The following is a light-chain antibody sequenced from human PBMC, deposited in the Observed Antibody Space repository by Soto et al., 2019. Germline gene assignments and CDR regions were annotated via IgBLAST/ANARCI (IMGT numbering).Light chain of an antibody. CDR1: SSDVGGYNY. CDR3: TSYTTRFTWV. CDR2: DVT. V-gene: IGLV2-14*01. Sequence: QSALTQPASVSGAPGQSIAISCTGTSSDVGGYNYVSWYQQHPGKAPKLIVYDVTNRPSGVSHRFSGPKSGNTASLTISGLQAEDEADYYCTSYTTRFTWVFGGGTKLTV. J-gene: IGLJ3*02.